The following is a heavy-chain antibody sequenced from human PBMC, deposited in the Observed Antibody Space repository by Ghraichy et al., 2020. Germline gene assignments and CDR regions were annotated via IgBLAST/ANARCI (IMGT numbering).Heavy chain of an antibody. CDR2: IYYSGST. V-gene: IGHV4-39*07. Sequence: SETLSLTCTVSGGSISSSSYYWGWIRQPPGKGLEWIGSIYYSGSTYYNPSLKSRVTISVDTSKNQFSLKLSSVTAADTAVYYCARPIRGVVNVLGAFDIWGQGTMVTVSS. J-gene: IGHJ3*02. CDR3: ARPIRGVVNVLGAFDI. D-gene: IGHD3-3*01. CDR1: GGSISSSSYY.